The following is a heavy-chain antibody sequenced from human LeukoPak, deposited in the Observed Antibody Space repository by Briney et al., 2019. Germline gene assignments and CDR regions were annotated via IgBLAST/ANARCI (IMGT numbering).Heavy chain of an antibody. J-gene: IGHJ3*02. CDR1: GGSISSGDYY. V-gene: IGHV4-30-4*01. Sequence: SETLSLTCTVSGGSISSGDYYWSWIRQPPWKGLEWIGYIYYSGSTYYNPSLESRLTISVDTSKNQFSLKLSSVTAADTAVYYCARGTVVTDAFDIWGQGTMVTVSS. D-gene: IGHD4-23*01. CDR2: IYYSGST. CDR3: ARGTVVTDAFDI.